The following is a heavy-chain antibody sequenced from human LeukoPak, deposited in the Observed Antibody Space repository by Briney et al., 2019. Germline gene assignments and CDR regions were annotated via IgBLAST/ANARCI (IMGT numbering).Heavy chain of an antibody. CDR3: AREFTMVRGVQNWFDP. CDR2: IIPIFGIA. J-gene: IGHJ5*02. V-gene: IGHV1-69*04. Sequence: ASVKVSCKASGGTFSSYAISWVRQAPGQGLEWMGRIIPIFGIANYAQKFQGRVTITADKSTSTAYMELSSLRSEDTAVYYCAREFTMVRGVQNWFDPWGQGTLVTVSS. D-gene: IGHD3-10*01. CDR1: GGTFSSYA.